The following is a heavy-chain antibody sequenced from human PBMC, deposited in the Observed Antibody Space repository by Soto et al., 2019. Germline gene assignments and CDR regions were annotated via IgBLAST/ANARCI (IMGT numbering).Heavy chain of an antibody. Sequence: QVQLVESGGGVVQPGRSLRLSCAASGFTFSSYGMHWVRQAPGKGLEWVAVIWYDGSNKYYADSVKGRFTISRDNSKNTLYLQMNSLRAEDTAVYYCARVKQQLAYYYYSGMDVWGQGTTVTVSS. V-gene: IGHV3-33*01. D-gene: IGHD6-13*01. CDR3: ARVKQQLAYYYYSGMDV. J-gene: IGHJ6*02. CDR1: GFTFSSYG. CDR2: IWYDGSNK.